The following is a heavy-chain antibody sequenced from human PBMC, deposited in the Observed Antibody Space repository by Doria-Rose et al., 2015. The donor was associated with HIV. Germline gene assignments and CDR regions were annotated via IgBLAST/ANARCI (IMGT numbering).Heavy chain of an antibody. CDR2: IFSDDER. CDR3: ARIRSSRWYHKYYFDF. J-gene: IGHJ4*02. Sequence: SGPVLVKPSETFTLTCTVSGVSLSSPGMGVSWIRQPPGKALEWLANIFSDDERSYKTSMKSRLTSSSGTSKRQVVLTMTDMDPVDTATYYCARIRSSRWYHKYYFDFWGQGALVIVSA. CDR1: GVSLSSPGMG. V-gene: IGHV2-26*01. D-gene: IGHD6-13*01.